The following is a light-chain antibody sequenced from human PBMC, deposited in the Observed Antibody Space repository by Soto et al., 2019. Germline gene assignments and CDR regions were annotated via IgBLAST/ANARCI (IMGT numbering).Light chain of an antibody. Sequence: ALTQPRSVSGSPGQSVTISCTGTSSDIGGYNYVSWYQQHPGKSPKLMIYDVSKRPSGVPDRFSGSKSGNTASLTISGLQAEDEADYYCCSYAGSYTYVFGTGTKVTVL. V-gene: IGLV2-11*01. CDR2: DVS. CDR3: CSYAGSYTYV. CDR1: SSDIGGYNY. J-gene: IGLJ1*01.